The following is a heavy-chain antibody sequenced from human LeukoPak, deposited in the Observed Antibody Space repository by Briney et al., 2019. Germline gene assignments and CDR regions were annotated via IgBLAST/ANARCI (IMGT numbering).Heavy chain of an antibody. CDR3: ARDYCSSTSCYSVYYYYGMDV. CDR2: INPNSDVT. CDR1: GYTFTGYY. D-gene: IGHD2-2*02. J-gene: IGHJ6*02. V-gene: IGHV1-2*06. Sequence: ASVKVSCKASGYTFTGYYMHWVRQAPEQGLEWMGRINPNSDVTNYAQKFQGRVTMTRDTSISTAYMEVSRLRSDDTAVYYCARDYCSSTSCYSVYYYYGMDVWGQGTTVTVSS.